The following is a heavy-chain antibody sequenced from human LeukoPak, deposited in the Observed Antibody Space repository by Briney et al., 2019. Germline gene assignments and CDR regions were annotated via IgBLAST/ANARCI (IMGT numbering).Heavy chain of an antibody. D-gene: IGHD3-22*01. CDR1: GFTFSSCG. CDR3: AKGGFPVVVTTSPFDY. Sequence: GGSLRLSCAASGFTFSSCGMHWVRQAPGKGLEWVAFIRYDGSNKYYADSVKGRFTISRDNSKNTLYLQMNSLRAEDTAVYYCAKGGFPVVVTTSPFDYWGQGTLVTVSS. CDR2: IRYDGSNK. V-gene: IGHV3-30*02. J-gene: IGHJ4*02.